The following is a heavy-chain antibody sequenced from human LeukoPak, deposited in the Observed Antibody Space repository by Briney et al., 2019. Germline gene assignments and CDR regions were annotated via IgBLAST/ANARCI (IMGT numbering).Heavy chain of an antibody. V-gene: IGHV3-48*02. CDR1: GFPFSNFA. CDR2: ITASGTAM. D-gene: IGHD1-26*01. Sequence: GGSLRLSCAASGFPFSNFAMHWVRQAPGKGLEWVSHITASGTAMFYADSVKGRFTISRDNAKNSLYLQMNSLRDEDTAVYYCASSGSYRFDYWGQGTLVTVSS. J-gene: IGHJ4*02. CDR3: ASSGSYRFDY.